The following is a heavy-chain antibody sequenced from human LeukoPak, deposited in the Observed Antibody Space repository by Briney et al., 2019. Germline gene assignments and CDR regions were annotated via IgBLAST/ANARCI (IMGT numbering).Heavy chain of an antibody. J-gene: IGHJ4*02. D-gene: IGHD2-8*01. CDR3: AKKTTSGPVDY. CDR2: IGVSAENT. Sequence: GGSLRLSCAASGFTFSNYAMSWVRQAPGKGLEWLSVIGVSAENTYYADSVKGRFTISRDNSKNTLYLQINSLRADDTAVYYCAKKTTSGPVDYWGQETLVTVSS. CDR1: GFTFSNYA. V-gene: IGHV3-23*01.